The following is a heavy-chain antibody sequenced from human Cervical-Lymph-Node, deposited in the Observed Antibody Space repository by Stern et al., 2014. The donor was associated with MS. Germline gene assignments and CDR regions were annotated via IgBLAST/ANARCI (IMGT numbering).Heavy chain of an antibody. CDR3: ARRVAAAGTHYYGLFGH. CDR1: GYTLSDYY. D-gene: IGHD6-13*01. J-gene: IGHJ4*02. V-gene: IGHV1-2*02. Sequence: VQLVQSGAEVKEPGASVKVSCKASGYTLSDYYLHWVRQAPAQGLEWLGWLIPKSGGTSFAQKFQGRVTMTSDTSIATAYMELTRLRSDDTAVYYCARRVAAAGTHYYGLFGHWGQGTLVTVSS. CDR2: LIPKSGGT.